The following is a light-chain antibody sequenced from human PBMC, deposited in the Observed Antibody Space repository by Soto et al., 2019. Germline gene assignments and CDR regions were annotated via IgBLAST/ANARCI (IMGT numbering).Light chain of an antibody. CDR3: SSYAGSKNWV. Sequence: QSVLTQPPSASGSPGQSVTISCTGTSSDVGDYNYVSWYQQHPGKAPKLMIYEVSKRPSGVPDRFSGSKSGNTASLTVSGLQAEDEADYYCSSYAGSKNWVFGGGTKLTVL. CDR2: EVS. V-gene: IGLV2-8*01. J-gene: IGLJ3*02. CDR1: SSDVGDYNY.